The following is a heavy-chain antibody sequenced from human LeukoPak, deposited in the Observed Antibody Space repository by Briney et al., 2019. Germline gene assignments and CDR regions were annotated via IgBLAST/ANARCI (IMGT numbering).Heavy chain of an antibody. V-gene: IGHV3-33*01. J-gene: IGHJ4*02. CDR3: ARDLKQLGN. D-gene: IGHD6-13*01. Sequence: GGSLRLSCAASGFTFSTYGMHWVRQAPGKGLEWVAVIWYDGSNKYYADSVKGRFTISRDNSKNTLYLQMNSLRVEDTAVYYCARDLKQLGNWGQGTLVTVSS. CDR1: GFTFSTYG. CDR2: IWYDGSNK.